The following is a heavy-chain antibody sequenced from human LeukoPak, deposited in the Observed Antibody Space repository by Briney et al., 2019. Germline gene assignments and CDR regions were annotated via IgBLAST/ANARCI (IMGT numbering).Heavy chain of an antibody. CDR1: GFTVSSNY. CDR3: AGHTPYYYDSSGYYPGDY. D-gene: IGHD3-22*01. J-gene: IGHJ4*02. Sequence: GGSLRLSCAASGFTVSSNYMSWVRQAPGKGLEWVSVIYSGGSTYYADSVKGRFTISRDNSKNTLYLQMNSLRAEDTAVYYCAGHTPYYYDSSGYYPGDYWGQGTLVTVSS. CDR2: IYSGGST. V-gene: IGHV3-66*04.